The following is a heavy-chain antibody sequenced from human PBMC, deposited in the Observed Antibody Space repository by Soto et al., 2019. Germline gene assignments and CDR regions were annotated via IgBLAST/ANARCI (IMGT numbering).Heavy chain of an antibody. CDR3: ASSSAHYRRAEYFEH. J-gene: IGHJ1*01. V-gene: IGHV4-59*08. Sequence: SSETLSLTCTVSGGSISSYYWSWIRQPPGKGLKWIGYIYYSGSTNYNPSLKSRVTISVDTSKNQFSLKLSSVTAADTAVYYCASSSAHYRRAEYFEHWGQGTLVTVSS. D-gene: IGHD4-4*01. CDR2: IYYSGST. CDR1: GGSISSYY.